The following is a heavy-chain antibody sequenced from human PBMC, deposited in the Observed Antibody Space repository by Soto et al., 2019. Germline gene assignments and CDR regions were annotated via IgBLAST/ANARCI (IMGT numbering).Heavy chain of an antibody. CDR2: VYSSGGT. CDR3: ARMGPLYATTYWFFDL. V-gene: IGHV4-59*11. D-gene: IGHD2-8*01. Sequence: QVQLQESGPGLVKPSETLSLTCNVSGGSIGSHYWTWIRQPPGKGLEWIGYVYSSGGTNYNPSLKSRVILSVDTSKNQFYLKMNYVTAADTAVYYCARMGPLYATTYWFFDLWGRGTLVTVSS. J-gene: IGHJ2*01. CDR1: GGSIGSHY.